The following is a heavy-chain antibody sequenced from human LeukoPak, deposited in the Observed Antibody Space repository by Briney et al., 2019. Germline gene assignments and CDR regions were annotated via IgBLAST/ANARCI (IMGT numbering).Heavy chain of an antibody. CDR1: GGSFSGYY. D-gene: IGHD5-12*01. CDR2: INHSGST. V-gene: IGHV4-34*01. CDR3: ATGVDLAKMRI. J-gene: IGHJ4*02. Sequence: KPSETQSLTCAVYGGSFSGYYWSWIRQPPGKGLEWIGEINHSGSTNYNPSLKSRVTISVDTSMNQFSLKVRSVTAADTAVYYCATGVDLAKMRIWGQGTLVTVSS.